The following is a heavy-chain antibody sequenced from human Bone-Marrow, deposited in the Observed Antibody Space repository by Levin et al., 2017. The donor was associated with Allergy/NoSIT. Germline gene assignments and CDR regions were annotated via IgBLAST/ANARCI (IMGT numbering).Heavy chain of an antibody. CDR1: GFTFHTSA. J-gene: IGHJ4*02. V-gene: IGHV3-23*01. D-gene: IGHD6-19*01. CDR2: IGGSGDIT. CDR3: VKGSSGWFQEGDS. Sequence: GGSLRLSCRASGFTFHTSAMTWVRQAPGKGLAWVSAIGGSGDITSYADSVKGRFTVSRDNSKNILFLQMDNLRVEDTAVFYCVKGSSGWFQEGDSWGQGTLLTVSS.